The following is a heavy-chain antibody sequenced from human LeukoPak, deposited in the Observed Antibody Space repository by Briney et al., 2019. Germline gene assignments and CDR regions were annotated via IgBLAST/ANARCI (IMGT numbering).Heavy chain of an antibody. CDR3: AVLATYYDIYSAFDY. CDR1: GGSISSYY. D-gene: IGHD3-9*01. CDR2: IYYSGST. V-gene: IGHV4-59*05. Sequence: SETLSLTCTVSGGSISSYYWSWIRQPPGKGLEWIGSIYYSGSTYYNPSLKSRVTISVDTSKNQFSLKLSSVTAADTAVCYCAVLATYYDIYSAFDYWGQGTLVTVSS. J-gene: IGHJ4*02.